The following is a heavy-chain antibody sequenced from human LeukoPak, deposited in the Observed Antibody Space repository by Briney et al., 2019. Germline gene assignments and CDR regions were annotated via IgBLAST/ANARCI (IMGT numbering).Heavy chain of an antibody. CDR2: IVPIFGTA. D-gene: IGHD6-19*01. CDR3: ARILVEGQWLVPVDY. J-gene: IGHJ4*02. Sequence: SVKVSCKASGGTFSSYAISWVRQAPGQGLEWMGGIVPIFGTANYAQKFQGRVTITADESTSTAYMELSSLRSEDTAVYYCARILVEGQWLVPVDYWGQGTLVTVSS. V-gene: IGHV1-69*13. CDR1: GGTFSSYA.